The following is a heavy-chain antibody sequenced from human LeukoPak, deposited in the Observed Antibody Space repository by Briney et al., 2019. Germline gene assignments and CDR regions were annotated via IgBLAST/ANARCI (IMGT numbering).Heavy chain of an antibody. Sequence: SETLSLTCAVSGYSISSGYYWGWIRQPPGKGLEGIGSIYHSGSTYYNPSLKSRVTISVDTSKNQFSLKLSSVTAADTAVYYCAREKVVPAAMLDYWGQGTLVTVSS. V-gene: IGHV4-38-2*02. D-gene: IGHD2-2*01. J-gene: IGHJ4*02. CDR2: IYHSGST. CDR1: GYSISSGYY. CDR3: AREKVVPAAMLDY.